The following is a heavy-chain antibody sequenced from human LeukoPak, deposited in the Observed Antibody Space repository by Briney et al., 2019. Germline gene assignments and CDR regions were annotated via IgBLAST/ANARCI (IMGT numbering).Heavy chain of an antibody. CDR1: GFTFRSYS. V-gene: IGHV3-74*01. J-gene: IGHJ5*02. CDR3: TRSDWFDP. Sequence: GGSLRLSCAASGFTFRSYSMHWVRQAPGKGLVWVPRINSDGSTTSYADSVKGRFTISRDNAKNTLYLQMNSLRGEDTAVYYCTRSDWFDPWGQGTLVTVSS. CDR2: INSDGSTT.